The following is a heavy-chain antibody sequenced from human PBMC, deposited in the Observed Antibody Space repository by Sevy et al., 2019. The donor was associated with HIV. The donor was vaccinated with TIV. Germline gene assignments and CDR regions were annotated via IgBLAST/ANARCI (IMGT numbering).Heavy chain of an antibody. D-gene: IGHD1-1*01. V-gene: IGHV3-7*01. CDR3: ARNNAGGNPWVH. Sequence: GGSLRLSCAASGFTFNTYWMSWVRQSPEKGLKWVANINLDGSEKFYGDSVKGRFTVSRDNTKNLLFLQMNSLRGEDTAMYFCARNNAGGNPWVHWGQGTLVTVSS. CDR2: INLDGSEK. J-gene: IGHJ4*02. CDR1: GFTFNTYW.